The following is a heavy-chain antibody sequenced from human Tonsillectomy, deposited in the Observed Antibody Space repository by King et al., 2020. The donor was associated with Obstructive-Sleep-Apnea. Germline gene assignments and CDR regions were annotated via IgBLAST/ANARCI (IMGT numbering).Heavy chain of an antibody. J-gene: IGHJ4*02. Sequence: QLVESGGGLVQPWGSLRLSCAASGFTFSSYAMHWVRQAPGKGLEYVSTISSNGGSTYYVNSVKGRFNISRDNSKNTLYLQMGILRVEDMAVYYCARGGPYGSGTYYNPDCWGQGTLVTVSS. CDR3: ARGGPYGSGTYYNPDC. CDR1: GFTFSSYA. V-gene: IGHV3-64*01. CDR2: ISSNGGST. D-gene: IGHD3-10*01.